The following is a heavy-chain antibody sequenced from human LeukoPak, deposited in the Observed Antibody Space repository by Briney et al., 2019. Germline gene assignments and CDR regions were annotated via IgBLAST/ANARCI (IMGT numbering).Heavy chain of an antibody. D-gene: IGHD6-13*01. Sequence: GASVKVSCKASGYTFTSYYMHWVRQAPGQGLEWMGIINPSGGSTSYAQKFQGRVTMTRDTSTSTVYMELSSLRSEDTAVYYCARSGASWFYYYYYMDVWGKGTTVTISS. CDR3: ARSGASWFYYYYYMDV. V-gene: IGHV1-46*01. CDR2: INPSGGST. CDR1: GYTFTSYY. J-gene: IGHJ6*03.